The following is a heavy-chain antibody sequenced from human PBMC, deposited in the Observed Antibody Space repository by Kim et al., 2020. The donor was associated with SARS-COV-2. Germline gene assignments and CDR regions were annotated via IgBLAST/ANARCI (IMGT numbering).Heavy chain of an antibody. CDR2: ISGSGGST. J-gene: IGHJ4*02. V-gene: IGHV3-23*01. CDR1: GFTFSSYA. Sequence: GGSLRLSCAASGFTFSSYAMSWVRQAPGKGLEWVSAISGSGGSTYYADSVKGRFTISRDNSKNTLYLQMNSLRAEDTAVYYCAKDFRYFDWAGKFDYWGQGTLVTVSS. CDR3: AKDFRYFDWAGKFDY. D-gene: IGHD3-9*01.